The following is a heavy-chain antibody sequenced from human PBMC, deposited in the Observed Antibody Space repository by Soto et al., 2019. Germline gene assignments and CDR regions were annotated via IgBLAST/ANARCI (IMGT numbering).Heavy chain of an antibody. Sequence: EVQLVESGGTLVQPGWSLRLSCADSGFSFSSYWMHWVRQGPGKGLVWVARINTDGSSTNYADSVKGRFTISRDNAKNTLYLQMNSLRAEDTAVYYCARSPGGYYIDWGQGTMVTVSS. CDR1: GFSFSSYW. CDR3: ARSPGGYYID. CDR2: INTDGSST. V-gene: IGHV3-74*01. J-gene: IGHJ3*01. D-gene: IGHD3-9*01.